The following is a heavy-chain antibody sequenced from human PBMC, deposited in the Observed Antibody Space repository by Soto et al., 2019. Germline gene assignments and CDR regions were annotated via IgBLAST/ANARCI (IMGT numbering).Heavy chain of an antibody. CDR2: IYYSGST. V-gene: IGHV4-59*01. CDR3: AREGGIAVASFDY. Sequence: SETLSLTCTVSGGSISSYYWSWIRQPPGKGLEWIGYIYYSGSTNYNPSLKSRVTISVDTSKNRFSLKLSSVTAADTAVYYCAREGGIAVASFDYWGQGTLVTVSS. D-gene: IGHD6-19*01. CDR1: GGSISSYY. J-gene: IGHJ4*02.